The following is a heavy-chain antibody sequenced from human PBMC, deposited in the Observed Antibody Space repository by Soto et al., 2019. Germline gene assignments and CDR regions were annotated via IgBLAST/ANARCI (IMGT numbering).Heavy chain of an antibody. CDR2: ISAYNGNT. CDR1: GYTFSNYE. J-gene: IGHJ5*01. CDR3: ARENGRPHSPRIVIPGRGWLDS. V-gene: IGHV1-18*01. D-gene: IGHD1-20*01. Sequence: QVQLVQSGGEVKKPGASVKVSCKAFGYTFSNYEINWVRQAPGQGLEWMGWISAYNGNTKYAQKFQGRVTMTTDTTTSNAYIEVTRAKSDDTAVYYCARENGRPHSPRIVIPGRGWLDSWGQGTPVTVSS.